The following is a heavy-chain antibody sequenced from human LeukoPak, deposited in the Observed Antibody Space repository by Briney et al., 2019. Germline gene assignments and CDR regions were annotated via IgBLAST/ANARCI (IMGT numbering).Heavy chain of an antibody. Sequence: GGSLRLSCAASGFTFSSYAMSWVRQAPGKGLEWVSAISGSGGSTYYADSVKGRFTISRDNSKNTLYLQMNSLRAEDTAVFYCAKDQRGAGTYPSYYSGMDVWGQGTTVTVSS. CDR3: AKDQRGAGTYPSYYSGMDV. D-gene: IGHD3-10*01. J-gene: IGHJ6*02. V-gene: IGHV3-23*01. CDR1: GFTFSSYA. CDR2: ISGSGGST.